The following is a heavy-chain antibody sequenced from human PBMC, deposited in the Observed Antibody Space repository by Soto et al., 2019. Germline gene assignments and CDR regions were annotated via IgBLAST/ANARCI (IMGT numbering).Heavy chain of an antibody. CDR3: AKLTLYDHYYDSSGYLDY. V-gene: IGHV3-23*01. J-gene: IGHJ4*02. Sequence: PGGSLRLSCAASGFTFSSYAMTWVRQAPEKGLEWVSAISGSGFGTYYADSVKGRFTISRDNSKNMLYLEMNSLRAEDTAVYYCAKLTLYDHYYDSSGYLDYWGQGALVTVS. D-gene: IGHD3-22*01. CDR1: GFTFSSYA. CDR2: ISGSGFGT.